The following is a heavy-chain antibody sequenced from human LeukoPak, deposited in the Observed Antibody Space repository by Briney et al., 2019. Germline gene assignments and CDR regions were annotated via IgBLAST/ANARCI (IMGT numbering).Heavy chain of an antibody. CDR3: ARDSEGDGYNFDT. V-gene: IGHV3-53*01. Sequence: GGSLRLSCVASGFAISTNYMNWVRQAPGKELEWVSITYFGGTTYYADSVKGRFTISRDNSKNTLYLQMNSLRADDTAVYYCARDSEGDGYNFDTRGRGTLVTVSS. D-gene: IGHD5-24*01. CDR2: TYFGGTT. J-gene: IGHJ5*02. CDR1: GFAISTNY.